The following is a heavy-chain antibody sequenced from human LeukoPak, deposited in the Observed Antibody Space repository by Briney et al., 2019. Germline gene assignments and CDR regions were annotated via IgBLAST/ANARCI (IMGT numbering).Heavy chain of an antibody. CDR3: ARDLSSSWAFDY. CDR1: GFTFSSYG. V-gene: IGHV3-33*01. Sequence: GGSLRLSCAASGFTFSSYGMHWVRQAPGKGLEWVAVIWYDGSNKYYADPAKGRFTISRDNSKNTLYLQMNSLRAEDTAVYYCARDLSSSWAFDYWGQGTLVTVSS. D-gene: IGHD6-13*01. J-gene: IGHJ4*02. CDR2: IWYDGSNK.